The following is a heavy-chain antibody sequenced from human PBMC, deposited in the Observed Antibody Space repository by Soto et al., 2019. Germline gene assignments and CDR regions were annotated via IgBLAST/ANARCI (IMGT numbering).Heavy chain of an antibody. CDR1: DYTFTRNG. J-gene: IGHJ4*02. Sequence: QVQLVQSGAEVKKPGASVKVSCKASDYTFTRNGISWVRQAPGQGLEWMGWISGDSGSTNYAQKFQGRVTMTTDTPKSTAYREMRSLRSDDAAGYYCATFSSSGWPRGHRDNLGEGTLGTVSS. D-gene: IGHD6-19*01. CDR3: ATFSSSGWPRGHRDN. CDR2: ISGDSGST. V-gene: IGHV1-18*01.